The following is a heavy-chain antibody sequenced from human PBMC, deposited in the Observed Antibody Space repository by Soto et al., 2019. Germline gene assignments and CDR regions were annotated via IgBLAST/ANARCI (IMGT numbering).Heavy chain of an antibody. D-gene: IGHD6-19*01. V-gene: IGHV1-18*01. Sequence: QVQLVQSGADVKKPGASVKVSCKASGYNFTSYGISWVRQAPGQGFEWMGWISPHNDRTKYARRFQDRVTMTTETPTSTVYMELGSLRSDDTAVYYCARDLYYSSGRYFDHDAFDIWGQGTVVTVSS. CDR1: GYNFTSYG. CDR2: ISPHNDRT. CDR3: ARDLYYSSGRYFDHDAFDI. J-gene: IGHJ3*02.